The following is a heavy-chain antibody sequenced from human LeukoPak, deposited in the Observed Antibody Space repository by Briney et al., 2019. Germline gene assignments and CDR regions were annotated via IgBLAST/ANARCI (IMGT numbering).Heavy chain of an antibody. CDR2: INHSGST. D-gene: IGHD2-2*01. CDR3: ARAVVPAAGGSGLYYFDY. V-gene: IGHV4-34*01. J-gene: IGHJ4*02. Sequence: SETLSLTCAVYGASFSGYYWSWIRQPPGKGLEWIGEINHSGSTNYNPSLKSRVTISVDTSKNQFSLKLSSVTAADTAVYYCARAVVPAAGGSGLYYFDYWGQGTLVTVSS. CDR1: GASFSGYY.